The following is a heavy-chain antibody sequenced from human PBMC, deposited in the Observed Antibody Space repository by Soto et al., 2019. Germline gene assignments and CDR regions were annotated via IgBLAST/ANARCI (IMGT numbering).Heavy chain of an antibody. V-gene: IGHV1-69*02. CDR3: ARQAEGGYNFGY. CDR2: IIPIAAIA. D-gene: IGHD5-12*01. J-gene: IGHJ4*02. Sequence: GASVKVSCKASGGTFSRYTINWVRQAPGQGLEWMGRIIPIAAIANYTQKFQGRVTITVDKSSTTAYMELSSLRSEDTAVYYCARQAEGGYNFGYWGQGTLVTVSS. CDR1: GGTFSRYT.